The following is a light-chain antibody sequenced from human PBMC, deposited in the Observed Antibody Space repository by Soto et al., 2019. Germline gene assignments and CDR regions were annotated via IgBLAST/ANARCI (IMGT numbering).Light chain of an antibody. V-gene: IGKV2-28*01. J-gene: IGKJ2*01. CDR3: MQAQQPPYT. CDR1: QRLLHSNGNHF. CDR2: LGS. Sequence: EIVMTQSPPSLTVTPGEPASISCRSSQRLLHSNGNHFLDWYLQKPGQSPQLLIYLGSYRASGVPDRVGGRGAGKDFTLKITRGEAEDVGIYYCMQAQQPPYTFGRGTKLEIK.